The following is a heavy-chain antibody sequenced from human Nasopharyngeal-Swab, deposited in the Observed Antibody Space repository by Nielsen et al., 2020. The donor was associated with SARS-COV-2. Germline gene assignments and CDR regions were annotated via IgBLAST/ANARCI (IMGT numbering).Heavy chain of an antibody. D-gene: IGHD3-3*01. J-gene: IGHJ6*02. Sequence: VRQFSAQVLALIGEINHSGSTNYNPSLKSRVTISVDTSKNQFSLKLSSVTAADTAVYYCARGHLPDDFWSGYYIYKTYYYYGMDVWGQGTTVTVSS. CDR3: ARGHLPDDFWSGYYIYKTYYYYGMDV. V-gene: IGHV4-34*01. CDR2: INHSGST.